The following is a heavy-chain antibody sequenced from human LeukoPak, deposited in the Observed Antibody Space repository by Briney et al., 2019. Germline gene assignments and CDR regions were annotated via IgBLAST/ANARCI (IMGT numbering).Heavy chain of an antibody. CDR1: GGSISSYY. CDR3: ASLSTVTQGYFDS. D-gene: IGHD4-17*01. J-gene: IGHJ4*02. CDR2: IYYTGST. Sequence: PSGTLSLTCAVSGGSISSYYWSWIRQPPGKGLEWIGYIYYTGSTNYNPSLKSRLTISVDVSKNQFSLKLSSVTATDTAVYYCASLSTVTQGYFDSWGQGTLVTVSS. V-gene: IGHV4-59*08.